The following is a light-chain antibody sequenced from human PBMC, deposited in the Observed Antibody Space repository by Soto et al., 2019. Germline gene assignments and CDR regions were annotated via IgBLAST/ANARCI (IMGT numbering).Light chain of an antibody. CDR3: VQYSTYSRR. CDR1: QSISTW. J-gene: IGKJ1*01. CDR2: KAS. V-gene: IGKV1-5*03. Sequence: DIQMTQSPSTLSASVGDRVTITCRASQSISTWLAWYQKKPGKAPKALIYKASSLEGGVPSRFSGSGAGTEFTLTISRLQPDDFATYYCVQYSTYSRRFGPGNKVEIK.